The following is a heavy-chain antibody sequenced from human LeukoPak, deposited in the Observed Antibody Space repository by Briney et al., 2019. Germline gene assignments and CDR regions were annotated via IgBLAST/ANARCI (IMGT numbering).Heavy chain of an antibody. CDR1: GFTFISYA. CDR3: AKRRDGSYFDY. Sequence: QPGGSLRLSCAASGFTFISYAMNGVRQAPGKGLEWVSTITGSGGGTYYADSVKGRFTISRDNSKNTLYLQMNSLRAEDTAVYYCAKRRDGSYFDYWGQGTLVTVSS. D-gene: IGHD6-25*01. CDR2: ITGSGGGT. V-gene: IGHV3-23*01. J-gene: IGHJ4*02.